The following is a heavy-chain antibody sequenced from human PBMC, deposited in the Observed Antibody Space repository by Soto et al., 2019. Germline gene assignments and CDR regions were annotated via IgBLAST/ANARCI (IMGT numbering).Heavy chain of an antibody. CDR2: ISAYNGNT. CDR1: GYTFTSYG. CDR3: ATFGEKYYSDY. V-gene: IGHV1-18*01. D-gene: IGHD3-16*01. J-gene: IGHJ4*02. Sequence: GASVKVSCKASGYTFTSYGISWVRQAPGQGLEWMGWISAYNGNTNYAQKLQGRVTMTTDTSTSTAYMELSSVTAADTAVYYCATFGEKYYSDYWGQGTLVTVSS.